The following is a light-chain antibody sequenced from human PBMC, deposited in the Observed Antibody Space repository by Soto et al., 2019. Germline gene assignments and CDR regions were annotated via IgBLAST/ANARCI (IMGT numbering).Light chain of an antibody. Sequence: QSALSQPASVSGSPGQSITISCTGTSSDVGNYNLVSWYQQDPGKAPKLMIYEGSKRPSGVSNRFSGPTSGNTASLTISGLQAEDEANYYCYSYAGSNTWVFGGGTKLTVL. V-gene: IGLV2-23*01. CDR1: SSDVGNYNL. CDR3: YSYAGSNTWV. CDR2: EGS. J-gene: IGLJ3*02.